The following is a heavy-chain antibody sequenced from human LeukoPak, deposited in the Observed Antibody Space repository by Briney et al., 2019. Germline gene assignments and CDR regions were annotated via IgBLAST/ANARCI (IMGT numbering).Heavy chain of an antibody. CDR2: IHPHGRYA. Sequence: GGSLRLSCGASGFAFSDYFMHWVRQSPEKGLVWVSDIHPHGRYAAYADSVRGRFTISRDDAKNTLYLQMNSLTSEDTAVYYCVRGTNDWKGLDYWGQGTLVTASS. CDR3: VRGTNDWKGLDY. J-gene: IGHJ4*02. CDR1: GFAFSDYF. D-gene: IGHD1-1*01. V-gene: IGHV3-74*03.